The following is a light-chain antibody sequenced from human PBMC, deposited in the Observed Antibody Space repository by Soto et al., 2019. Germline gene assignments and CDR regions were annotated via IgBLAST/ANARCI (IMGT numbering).Light chain of an antibody. V-gene: IGLV2-23*02. CDR2: EVN. Sequence: QSVLTQPASVSGSPGQSITISCTGTSSDVGSCNCVSWYQQHPGKAPTLIIYEVNKRPSGVSNRFSGSKSGNTASLTISGRQAEDEADYYCCLSVGSPNWVFGGGTKLTVL. CDR1: SSDVGSCNC. J-gene: IGLJ3*02. CDR3: CLSVGSPNWV.